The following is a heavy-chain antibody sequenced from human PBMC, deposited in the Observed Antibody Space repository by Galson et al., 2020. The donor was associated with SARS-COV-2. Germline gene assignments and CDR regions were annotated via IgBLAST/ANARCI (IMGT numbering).Heavy chain of an antibody. CDR2: IYSGGST. D-gene: IGHD2-2*01. Sequence: TGGSLRLSCAGSGFTISGNYMSWVRQAPGKGLEWVSVIYSGGSTYYADSVKGRFTISRDNSKNMLYLQMNSLRAEDTAVYYCVREGGTTRFYFDYWGQGTLVTVSS. J-gene: IGHJ4*02. CDR1: GFTISGNY. V-gene: IGHV3-66*01. CDR3: VREGGTTRFYFDY.